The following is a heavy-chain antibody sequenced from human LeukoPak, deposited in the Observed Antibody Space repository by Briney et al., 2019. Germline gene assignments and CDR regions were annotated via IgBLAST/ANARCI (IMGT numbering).Heavy chain of an antibody. CDR1: GYTFTSYS. V-gene: IGHV1-18*01. D-gene: IGHD5-12*01. J-gene: IGHJ1*01. Sequence: ASVKVSCKASGYTFTSYSITWVRQAPGQRLEWMGWISTNNGNTDYAQKLRDRVTMTTDTSTNTAYMELRSLRSDDTAVYYCARDLDRIVPTTAGYWGQGTLVTVSS. CDR2: ISTNNGNT. CDR3: ARDLDRIVPTTAGY.